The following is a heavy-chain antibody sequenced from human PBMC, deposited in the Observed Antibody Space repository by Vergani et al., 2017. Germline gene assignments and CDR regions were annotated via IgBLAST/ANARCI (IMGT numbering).Heavy chain of an antibody. V-gene: IGHV4-59*08. CDR3: ARRGDGYNYFHYDY. CDR2: IYYSGST. J-gene: IGHJ4*02. D-gene: IGHD5-24*01. CDR1: GGSISSYY. Sequence: QVQLQESGPGLVKPSETLSLTCTVSGGSISSYYWSWIRQPPGKGLEWIGYIYYSGSTNYNPSLKSRVTMSVDTSKNQFSLKLSSVTAADTAVYYCARRGDGYNYFHYDYWGQGTLVTVSS.